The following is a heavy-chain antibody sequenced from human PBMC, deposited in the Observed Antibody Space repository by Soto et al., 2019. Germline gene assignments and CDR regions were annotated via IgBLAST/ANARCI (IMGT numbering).Heavy chain of an antibody. CDR3: ARDPYYYDSSGSPDAFDI. D-gene: IGHD3-22*01. Sequence: SETLSLTCTVSGGSISSYYWSWIRQPQGKGLEWIGYIYYSGSTNYNPSLKSRVTISVDTSKNQFSLKLSSVTAADTAVYYCARDPYYYDSSGSPDAFDIWGQGTMVTVS. CDR1: GGSISSYY. V-gene: IGHV4-59*01. CDR2: IYYSGST. J-gene: IGHJ3*02.